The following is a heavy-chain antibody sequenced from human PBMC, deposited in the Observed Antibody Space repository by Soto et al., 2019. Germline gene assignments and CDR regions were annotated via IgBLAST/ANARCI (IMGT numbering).Heavy chain of an antibody. CDR2: INPSGGSS. CDR3: ARLVRDFWSGSAKYSWFDP. V-gene: IGHV1-46*01. Sequence: ASVKVSCKASGYSFTSYDIHWVRQAPGQGLEWMGIINPSGGSSSYAQEFQGRVTMTRDTSTSTVHMELSSLRSEDTAVYYCARLVRDFWSGSAKYSWFDPWGQGTLVTVSS. J-gene: IGHJ5*02. D-gene: IGHD3-3*01. CDR1: GYSFTSYD.